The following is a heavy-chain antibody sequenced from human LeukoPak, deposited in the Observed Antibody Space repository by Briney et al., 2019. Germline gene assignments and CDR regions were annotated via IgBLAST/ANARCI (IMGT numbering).Heavy chain of an antibody. D-gene: IGHD5-24*01. CDR3: AREKVEMATISPFDY. Sequence: GGSLRLSCAASGFTFSSYSMNWVRQAPGKGLEWVSSISSSSSYIYYADSVKGRFTISRDNDKNSLYLQMNSLRAEDTAVYYCAREKVEMATISPFDYWGQGTLVTVSS. J-gene: IGHJ4*02. CDR2: ISSSSSYI. CDR1: GFTFSSYS. V-gene: IGHV3-21*01.